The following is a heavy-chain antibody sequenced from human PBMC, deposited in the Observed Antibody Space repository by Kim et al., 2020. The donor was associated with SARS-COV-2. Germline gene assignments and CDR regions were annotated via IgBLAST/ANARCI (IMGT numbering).Heavy chain of an antibody. J-gene: IGHJ4*02. CDR2: ISYDGSHK. V-gene: IGHV3-30*18. CDR1: GFTFNTYA. Sequence: GGSLRLSCVASGFTFNTYAIHWVRQAPGKGLEWVAVISYDGSHKYYAGSVKGRFTISRDNSKNTLYLQMNSLRTEDTAVYYCAKSFSGSYFGYDYWGQGTLVTVSS. D-gene: IGHD1-26*01. CDR3: AKSFSGSYFGYDY.